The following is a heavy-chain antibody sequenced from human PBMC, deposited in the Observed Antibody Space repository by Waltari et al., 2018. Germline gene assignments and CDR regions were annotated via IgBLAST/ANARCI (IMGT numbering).Heavy chain of an antibody. CDR1: GYTFSNYG. V-gene: IGHV1-18*01. Sequence: QVQLVQSGTEVKKPGASVKVSCKASGYTFSNYGVSWGRQAPGQGLEWVGWIAAYNGNTHSAPKLQGRVTMTTDTSTTTADLELRSLTSDDTAVYYCARVFDSSQYYYGSDYWGQGTLVTVSS. D-gene: IGHD3-22*01. CDR3: ARVFDSSQYYYGSDY. CDR2: IAAYNGNT. J-gene: IGHJ4*02.